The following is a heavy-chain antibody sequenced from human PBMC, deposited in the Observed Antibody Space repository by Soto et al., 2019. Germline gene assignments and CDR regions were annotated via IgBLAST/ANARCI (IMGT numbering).Heavy chain of an antibody. CDR3: ARSYCSGGSCYSVDY. CDR2: INPSGGST. Sequence: ASVKVSWKASGYTFTSYYMHWVRQAPGQGLEWMGIINPSGGSTSYAQKFQGRVTMTRDTSTSTVYMELSSLRSEDTAVYYCARSYCSGGSCYSVDYWGQGTLVTVSS. V-gene: IGHV1-46*01. J-gene: IGHJ4*02. D-gene: IGHD2-15*01. CDR1: GYTFTSYY.